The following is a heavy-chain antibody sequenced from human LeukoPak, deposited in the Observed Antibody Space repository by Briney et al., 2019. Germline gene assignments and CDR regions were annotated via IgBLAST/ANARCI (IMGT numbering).Heavy chain of an antibody. Sequence: SETLSLTCTVSGGSINNYYWSWIRQPPGKGLEWIGYIYYSGSTRYNPSLESRVTISVNTSKNQFSLKLSSVTAADTAVYYCARRDFSGWNYFDYWGQGTLVTVPS. CDR1: GGSINNYY. V-gene: IGHV4-59*01. J-gene: IGHJ4*02. D-gene: IGHD6-19*01. CDR3: ARRDFSGWNYFDY. CDR2: IYYSGST.